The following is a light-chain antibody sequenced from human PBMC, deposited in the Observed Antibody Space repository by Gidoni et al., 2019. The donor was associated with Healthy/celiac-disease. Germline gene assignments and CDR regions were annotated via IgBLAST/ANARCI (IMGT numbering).Light chain of an antibody. J-gene: IGKJ1*01. Sequence: DIVMTQSPLSLPVTPGEPASISCRSSQSLLHSNGYSYLDWYLQKPGQSPQLLIYLGSNRASRVPDRFSGSGSGTDVTLKISRMEAEDVGVYYCMQALQTPPWTFGQGTKVEIK. CDR3: MQALQTPPWT. V-gene: IGKV2-28*01. CDR1: QSLLHSNGYSY. CDR2: LGS.